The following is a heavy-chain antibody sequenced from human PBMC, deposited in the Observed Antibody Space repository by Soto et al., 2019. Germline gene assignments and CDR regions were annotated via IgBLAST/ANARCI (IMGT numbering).Heavy chain of an antibody. CDR2: ISSDGSST. CDR3: ARSGAVAGLHY. V-gene: IGHV3-74*02. D-gene: IGHD6-19*01. J-gene: IGHJ4*02. Sequence: EVQLVESGGGSVQPGGSLRLSCEASGFTFSSYWMHWVRQSPGKGLVWVSRISSDGSSTGYGESVKGRLTVSRDKAKKTLYLQISSLSAEYTAIYYCARSGAVAGLHYWGQGTLVSVSS. CDR1: GFTFSSYW.